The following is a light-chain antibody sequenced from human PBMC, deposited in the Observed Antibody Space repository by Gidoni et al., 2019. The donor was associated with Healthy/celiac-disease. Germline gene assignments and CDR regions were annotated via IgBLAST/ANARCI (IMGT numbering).Light chain of an antibody. V-gene: IGKV3-11*01. CDR3: QQRSNWPPIT. Sequence: EIVLTQSPATLSLSPGERATLSCRASQSVSSYLAWYQQKPGQAPRLLIYDASNRATSIPARFSSSGSGTDVTLTISSLEPEDFAVYYCQQRSNWPPITFGQGTRLEIK. CDR2: DAS. CDR1: QSVSSY. J-gene: IGKJ5*01.